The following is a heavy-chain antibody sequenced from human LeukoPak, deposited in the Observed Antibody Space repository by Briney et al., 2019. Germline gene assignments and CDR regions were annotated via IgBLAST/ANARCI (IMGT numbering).Heavy chain of an antibody. CDR1: GGTFSSYA. D-gene: IGHD2-15*01. Sequence: ASVKVSCKASGGTFSSYAISWVRQAPGEGLEWMGRIIPIFGIANYAQKFQGRVTITADKSTSTAYMELSSLRSEDTAVYYCAREGYCSGGSCYFSHYYYGMDVWGQGTTVTVSS. CDR2: IIPIFGIA. J-gene: IGHJ6*02. V-gene: IGHV1-69*04. CDR3: AREGYCSGGSCYFSHYYYGMDV.